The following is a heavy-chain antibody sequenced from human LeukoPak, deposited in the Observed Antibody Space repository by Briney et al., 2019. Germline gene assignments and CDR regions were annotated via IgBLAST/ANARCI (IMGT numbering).Heavy chain of an antibody. Sequence: ASVKVSCKVSGYTLTELSMHWVRQAPGKGLEWMGGFDPEDGETIYAQKFQGRVTMTEDTSTDTAYMELSSLRYEDTAVYYCATDVTTSWDFDYWGQGTLVTVSS. CDR1: GYTLTELS. D-gene: IGHD4-11*01. J-gene: IGHJ4*02. CDR2: FDPEDGET. V-gene: IGHV1-24*01. CDR3: ATDVTTSWDFDY.